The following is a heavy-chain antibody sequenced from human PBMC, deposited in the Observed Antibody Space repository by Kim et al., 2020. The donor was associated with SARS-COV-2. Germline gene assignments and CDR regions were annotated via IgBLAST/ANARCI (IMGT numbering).Heavy chain of an antibody. CDR3: AKELIVGATYPRDFDY. J-gene: IGHJ4*01. Sequence: GGSLRLSCAASGFTFSSYGMHWVRQAPGKGLEWVAVISYDGSNKYYADSVKGRFTISRDNSKNTLYLQMNSLRAEDTAVYYCAKELIVGATYPRDFDYWG. D-gene: IGHD1-26*01. CDR1: GFTFSSYG. V-gene: IGHV3-30*18. CDR2: ISYDGSNK.